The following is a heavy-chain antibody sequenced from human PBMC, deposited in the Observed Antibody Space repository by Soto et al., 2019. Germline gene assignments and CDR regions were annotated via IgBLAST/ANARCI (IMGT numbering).Heavy chain of an antibody. V-gene: IGHV1-46*01. Sequence: ASVKVSFKASRYTFTYFYIHWLRQAPGQGLEWMGIINPSGGSTTYPQKFQGRVTMTRDTSTSTVHMELITLRSEDTAVYYCARSQVGRPLDVWGPGTTVTVSS. CDR3: ARSQVGRPLDV. CDR2: INPSGGST. J-gene: IGHJ6*02. CDR1: RYTFTYFY. D-gene: IGHD1-26*01.